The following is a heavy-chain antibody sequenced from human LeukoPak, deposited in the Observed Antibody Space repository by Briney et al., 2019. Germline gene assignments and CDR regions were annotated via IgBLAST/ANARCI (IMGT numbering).Heavy chain of an antibody. CDR1: GFTFSSYW. Sequence: PGGSLRLSCAASGFTFSSYWMSWVRQAPGKGLEWVANIKQDGSEKYYVDSVKGRFTISRDNAKNSLYLQMNSLRAEDTAVYYCARDRWDCSGGSCYADYWGQGTLVTVSS. J-gene: IGHJ4*02. CDR3: ARDRWDCSGGSCYADY. CDR2: IKQDGSEK. D-gene: IGHD2-15*01. V-gene: IGHV3-7*01.